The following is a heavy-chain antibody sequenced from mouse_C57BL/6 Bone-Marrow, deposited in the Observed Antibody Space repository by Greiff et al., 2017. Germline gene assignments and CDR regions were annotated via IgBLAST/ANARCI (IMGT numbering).Heavy chain of an antibody. J-gene: IGHJ2*01. V-gene: IGHV1-76*01. D-gene: IGHD2-4*01. CDR3: ARGGMGLPLLDY. Sequence: VQLQQSGAELVRPGASVKLSCKASGYTFTDYYINWVKQRPGQGLEWIARIYPGSGNTYYNERFKGKATLTAEKSSSTAYMQLSSLTSEDSAVYFCARGGMGLPLLDYWGQGTPLTVSS. CDR1: GYTFTDYY. CDR2: IYPGSGNT.